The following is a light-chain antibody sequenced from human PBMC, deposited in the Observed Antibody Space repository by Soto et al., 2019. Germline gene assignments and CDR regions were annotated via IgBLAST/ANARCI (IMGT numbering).Light chain of an antibody. CDR2: GAS. V-gene: IGKV3-20*01. Sequence: DIVLKHSPGTLSLSPCERATLSFSASQSVSSSYLAWYQQKPGQAPRLLIYGASSRATGIPDRFSGSGSGTDFTLTISRLEPEDFAVYYCQQYGSSPFTFGPGTKVDIK. CDR3: QQYGSSPFT. CDR1: QSVSSSY. J-gene: IGKJ3*01.